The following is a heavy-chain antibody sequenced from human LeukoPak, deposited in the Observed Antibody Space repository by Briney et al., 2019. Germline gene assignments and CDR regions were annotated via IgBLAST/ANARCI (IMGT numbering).Heavy chain of an antibody. CDR3: ARGVVGANAWFDP. CDR2: INHSGST. J-gene: IGHJ5*02. CDR1: GGSFSGYY. D-gene: IGHD1-26*01. Sequence: KTSETLSLTCAVYGGSFSGYYWSWIRQPPGRGLEWIGEINHSGSTNYNPSLKSRVTISEDSSKNQFSLQLSSVTAADTAVYYCARGVVGANAWFDPWGQGTLVTVSS. V-gene: IGHV4-34*01.